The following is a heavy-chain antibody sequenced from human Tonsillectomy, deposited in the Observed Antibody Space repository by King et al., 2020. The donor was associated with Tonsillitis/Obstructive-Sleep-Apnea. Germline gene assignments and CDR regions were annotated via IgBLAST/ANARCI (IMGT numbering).Heavy chain of an antibody. CDR1: GYSFTTYA. D-gene: IGHD2-2*01. Sequence: QLVQSGSELKKPGASVKVSCKASGYSFTTYAMNWVRQAPGQGLEWMGWINTNTGNPTYAQGFTGRFVFFLDTSVRTAYLQISSLEAEDTAVYYCAKEGGSCSSTTCYYYMDVWGTGTTVTVSS. CDR2: INTNTGNP. CDR3: AKEGGSCSSTTCYYYMDV. V-gene: IGHV7-4-1*02. J-gene: IGHJ6*03.